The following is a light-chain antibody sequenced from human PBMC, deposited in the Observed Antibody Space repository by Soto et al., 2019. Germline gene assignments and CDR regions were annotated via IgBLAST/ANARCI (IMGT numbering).Light chain of an antibody. CDR1: QSISSN. CDR3: QQYDNWPPIT. J-gene: IGKJ1*01. CDR2: GAS. V-gene: IGKV3-15*01. Sequence: EIVMTQSPATLSVSPGERATLSCRASQSISSNLAWYQQKPGQAPRLLISGASTRATGIPARFSGSGSGTEFTLTISSLQSEDFAVYYCQQYDNWPPITFGQGTKVEIK.